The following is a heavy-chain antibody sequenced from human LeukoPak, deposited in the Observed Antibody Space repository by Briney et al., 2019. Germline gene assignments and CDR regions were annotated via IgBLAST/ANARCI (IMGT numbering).Heavy chain of an antibody. CDR1: GGSISSSSYY. D-gene: IGHD3-22*01. V-gene: IGHV4-39*07. J-gene: IGHJ4*02. Sequence: SETLSLTCTVSGGSISSSSYYWGWIRQPPGKGLEWIGSIYYSGSTNYNPSLKSRVTISVDTSKNQFSLKLSSVTAADTAVYYCASGSYDSSGRPLWGQGTLVTVSS. CDR2: IYYSGST. CDR3: ASGSYDSSGRPL.